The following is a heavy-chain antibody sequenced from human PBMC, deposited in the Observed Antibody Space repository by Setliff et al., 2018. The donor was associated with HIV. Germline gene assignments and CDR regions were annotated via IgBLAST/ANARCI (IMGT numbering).Heavy chain of an antibody. D-gene: IGHD5-12*01. V-gene: IGHV1-46*01. CDR1: GYTFTSYY. J-gene: IGHJ4*02. CDR2: INPSGGST. Sequence: ASVKVSCKASGYTFTSYYMHWVRQAPGQGLEWLGIINPSGGSTSYAQKFQGRVTITTDESTSTAYMELSSLRYEDTAVYYCATSRGRSYYFDYWGQGTLVTVSS. CDR3: ATSRGRSYYFDY.